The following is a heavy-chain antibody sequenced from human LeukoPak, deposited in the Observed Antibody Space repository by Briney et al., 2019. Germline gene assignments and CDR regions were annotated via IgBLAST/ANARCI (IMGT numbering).Heavy chain of an antibody. V-gene: IGHV3-21*01. Sequence: PGGSLRLSCAASGFTFSSYSMNWVRQAPGKGLEWVSSISSSSSYIYYADSVKGRFTISRDNAKNSLYLQTNSLRAEDTAVYYCARVFGYYGSSDYWGQGTLVTVSS. CDR1: GFTFSSYS. J-gene: IGHJ4*02. D-gene: IGHD3-22*01. CDR3: ARVFGYYGSSDY. CDR2: ISSSSSYI.